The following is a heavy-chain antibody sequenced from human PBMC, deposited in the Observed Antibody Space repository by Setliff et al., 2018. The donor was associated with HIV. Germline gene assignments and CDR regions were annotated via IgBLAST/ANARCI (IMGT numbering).Heavy chain of an antibody. CDR3: ARRDGRSMNAFEI. J-gene: IGHJ3*02. CDR2: IYPDDSNI. V-gene: IGHV5-51*01. Sequence: PGESLKISCKALEYTFSTYWIGWVRQMPGEGLEWMGIIYPDDSNIRDNPSFQKHVTISADKSITTAYLQLNNLKASDTATYYCARRDGRSMNAFEIWGPGTMVTVSS. CDR1: EYTFSTYW. D-gene: IGHD6-13*01.